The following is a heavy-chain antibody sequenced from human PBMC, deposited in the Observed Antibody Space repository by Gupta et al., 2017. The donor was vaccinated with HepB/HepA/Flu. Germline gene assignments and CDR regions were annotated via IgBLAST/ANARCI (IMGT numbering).Heavy chain of an antibody. D-gene: IGHD3-22*01. J-gene: IGHJ3*01. CDR1: GFTFRSHA. CDR2: TSPSGGST. V-gene: IGHV3-23*01. Sequence: EVQLLDSGGGLVQPGGSLTLSCAASGFTFRSHALRWVRQAPGKGLEWVSATSPSGGSTYYADFVQGRFTISRDNSKNMSDLQMNSLRAEDTAVYYCAKVLDSRGYSDAFDVWGQGSMVIVSS. CDR3: AKVLDSRGYSDAFDV.